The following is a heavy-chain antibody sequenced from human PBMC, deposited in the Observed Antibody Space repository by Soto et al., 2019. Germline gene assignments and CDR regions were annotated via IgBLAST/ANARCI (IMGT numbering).Heavy chain of an antibody. CDR1: GFTFSSYS. Sequence: PGGSLRLSCAASGFTFSSYSMNWVRQAPGKGLEWVSYISSSSSTIYYADSVKGRFTISRDNAKNSLYLQMNSLRAEDTAVYYCATVRAAYVSSDAFDIWGQGTTVTVSS. J-gene: IGHJ3*02. D-gene: IGHD3-16*01. V-gene: IGHV3-48*01. CDR2: ISSSSSTI. CDR3: ATVRAAYVSSDAFDI.